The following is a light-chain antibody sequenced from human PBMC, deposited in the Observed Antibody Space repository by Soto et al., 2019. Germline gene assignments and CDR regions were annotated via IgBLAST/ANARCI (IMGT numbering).Light chain of an antibody. CDR1: QSVSSSY. CDR2: GTS. Sequence: EIVLTQSPGTLSLSPGERATLSCRASQSVSSSYLAWYQQKPRQAPRLLMYGTSSRATAIPDRFSGSGSGTDFTLTISRLEPEYFAVYYCQQYGSSSWTFGQGTKVEIK. J-gene: IGKJ1*01. V-gene: IGKV3-20*01. CDR3: QQYGSSSWT.